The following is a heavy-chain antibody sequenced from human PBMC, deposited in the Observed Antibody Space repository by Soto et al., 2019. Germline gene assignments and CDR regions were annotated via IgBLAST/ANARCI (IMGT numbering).Heavy chain of an antibody. Sequence: GGSLRLSCAASGFTFSSYGMHWVRQAPGKGLEWVAVISYDGSNKYYADSVKGRFTISRDNSKNTLYLQMNSLRAEDTAVYYCAKGKYSSSSEFFYWGQGTLVTVSS. CDR1: GFTFSSYG. D-gene: IGHD6-6*01. V-gene: IGHV3-30*18. J-gene: IGHJ4*02. CDR3: AKGKYSSSSEFFY. CDR2: ISYDGSNK.